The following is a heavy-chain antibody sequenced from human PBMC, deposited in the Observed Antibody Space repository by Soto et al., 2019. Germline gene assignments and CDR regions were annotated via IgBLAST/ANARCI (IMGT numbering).Heavy chain of an antibody. J-gene: IGHJ3*02. CDR2: INPNRGGT. Sequence: QVQLVQSGAEVKKPGASVKVSCKASGYTFTGYYMHWVRKAPGQGLEWMGWINPNRGGTNYAQKFQGGVTTTRDTSTSTSYSELSRLRSDDTAVYYCARDRAYSSSSKLGSAFDIWGQGTMVTVSS. CDR3: ARDRAYSSSSKLGSAFDI. CDR1: GYTFTGYY. V-gene: IGHV1-2*02. D-gene: IGHD6-6*01.